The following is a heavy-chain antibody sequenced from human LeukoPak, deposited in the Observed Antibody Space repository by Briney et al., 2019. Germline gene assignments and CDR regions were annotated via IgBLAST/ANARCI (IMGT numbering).Heavy chain of an antibody. CDR3: ARAVSGRFDY. V-gene: IGHV4-61*05. Sequence: SETLSLTCTVSGGSISSSSYYWGWIRQPPGKGLEWTGYIYYSGSTNYNPSLKSRVTISVDTSKNQFSLKLSSVTAADTAIYYCARAVSGRFDYWGQGTLVTVSS. J-gene: IGHJ4*02. CDR2: IYYSGST. CDR1: GGSISSSSYY. D-gene: IGHD6-19*01.